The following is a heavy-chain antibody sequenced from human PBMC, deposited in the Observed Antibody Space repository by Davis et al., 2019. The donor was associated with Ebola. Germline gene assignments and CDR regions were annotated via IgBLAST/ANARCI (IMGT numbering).Heavy chain of an antibody. D-gene: IGHD3-22*01. CDR1: GFTFSRYW. CDR2: IKQDGSEK. J-gene: IGHJ3*02. V-gene: IGHV3-7*03. Sequence: GESLKISCAASGFTFSRYWMSWVRQAPGKGLEWVANIKQDGSEKFYVDSVKGRFTMSRDNAKNSLYLQMNSLRAEDTAVYYCARGDYYDSSGYFIDAFDIWGQGQWSPSLQ. CDR3: ARGDYYDSSGYFIDAFDI.